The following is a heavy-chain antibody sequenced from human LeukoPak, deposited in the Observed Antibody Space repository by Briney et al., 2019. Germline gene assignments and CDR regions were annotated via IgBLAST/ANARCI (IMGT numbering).Heavy chain of an antibody. Sequence: PGGSLRLSCAASGFTFSSYAMSWVRRAPGKGLEWLSAISGSGGSTYYADSVKGRFTISRDNSKNTLYLQMNSLRAEDTAVYYCASSAYGSGDYWGQGTLVTVSS. J-gene: IGHJ4*02. CDR1: GFTFSSYA. CDR2: ISGSGGST. D-gene: IGHD3-10*01. V-gene: IGHV3-23*01. CDR3: ASSAYGSGDY.